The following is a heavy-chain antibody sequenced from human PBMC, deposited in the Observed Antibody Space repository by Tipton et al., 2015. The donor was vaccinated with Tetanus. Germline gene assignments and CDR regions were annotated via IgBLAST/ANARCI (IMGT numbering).Heavy chain of an antibody. J-gene: IGHJ4*03. CDR2: IKRDGIRT. V-gene: IGHV3-74*01. Sequence: SLRLSCAASGFTSSRHWMHWVRQTPGKGLEWVSRIKRDGIRTSYPDSVKGRFTISRDTGKNTLYLQMNSLRAEDTAVYYCARKGSWRLDYWGQGTLVTVSS. CDR3: ARKGSWRLDY. CDR1: GFTSSRHW. D-gene: IGHD6-13*01.